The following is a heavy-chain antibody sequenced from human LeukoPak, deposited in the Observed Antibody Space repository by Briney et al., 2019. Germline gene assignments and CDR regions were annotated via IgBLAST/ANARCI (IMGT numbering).Heavy chain of an antibody. CDR1: GVSISSSSYY. CDR3: ARQSAPVSAAAAWRFDP. J-gene: IGHJ5*02. Sequence: SETLSLTCTVSGVSISSSSYYWGWIRQPPGKGLEWIGSIYYSGSTYYNPSLKSRVTISVDTSKNQFSLKLSSVTAADTAVYYCARQSAPVSAAAAWRFDPWGQGTLVTVSS. D-gene: IGHD6-13*01. CDR2: IYYSGST. V-gene: IGHV4-39*01.